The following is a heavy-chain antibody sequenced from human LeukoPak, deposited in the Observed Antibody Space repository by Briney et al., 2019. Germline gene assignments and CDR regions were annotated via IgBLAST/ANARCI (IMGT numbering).Heavy chain of an antibody. Sequence: SETLSLTCAVYGGSFSGYYWSWVRQPPGKGLECLGEIYHSGTTNYNPSLKSRVTISVDKSKNQFSLKLNSVTAADTAVYYCARAFLVGYSPEEYFFDYWGQGTLVTVSS. CDR2: IYHSGTT. CDR3: ARAFLVGYSPEEYFFDY. V-gene: IGHV4-34*01. CDR1: GGSFSGYY. D-gene: IGHD2-15*01. J-gene: IGHJ4*02.